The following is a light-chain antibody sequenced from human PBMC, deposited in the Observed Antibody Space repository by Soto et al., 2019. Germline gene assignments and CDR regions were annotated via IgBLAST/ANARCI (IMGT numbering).Light chain of an antibody. J-gene: IGKJ3*01. Sequence: EIVLTQSPATLSLSPGERATLSCRASQSVRTSLAWYQQKPDQAPRLLIYDASNRATGIPARFSGSGSGTDFTLTISRLESEDFAVYYCQQRSAWPVTFGPGTKVDSK. CDR1: QSVRTS. CDR2: DAS. CDR3: QQRSAWPVT. V-gene: IGKV3-11*01.